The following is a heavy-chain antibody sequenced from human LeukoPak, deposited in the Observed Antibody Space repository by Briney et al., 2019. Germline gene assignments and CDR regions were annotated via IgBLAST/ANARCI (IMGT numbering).Heavy chain of an antibody. D-gene: IGHD6-13*01. CDR2: IYTSGST. CDR1: GGSISSGSYY. CDR3: ARTPDYTSRWYVCFDP. V-gene: IGHV4-61*02. Sequence: PSETLSLTCTVSGGSISSGSYYWSWIRQPAGKGLEWIGRIYTSGSTNYNPSLKSRVTMSVDPSKNQFSLKLSSVTAADTAAYYRARTPDYTSRWYVCFDPWGQGTLVTVSS. J-gene: IGHJ5*02.